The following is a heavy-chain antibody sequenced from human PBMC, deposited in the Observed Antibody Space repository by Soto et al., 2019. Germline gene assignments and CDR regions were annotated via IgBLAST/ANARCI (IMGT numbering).Heavy chain of an antibody. CDR1: GFTFSSYS. D-gene: IGHD2-15*01. CDR3: ARDYVETVVVAPTGWFDP. CDR2: ISSSSSYI. V-gene: IGHV3-21*01. J-gene: IGHJ5*02. Sequence: EVQLVESGGGLVKPGGSLRLSCAASGFTFSSYSMNWVRQARGKGLEWVSSISSSSSYIYYADSVKGRFTISRDNAKNSLYLQMNSLRAEDTAVYYCARDYVETVVVAPTGWFDPWGQGTLVTVSS.